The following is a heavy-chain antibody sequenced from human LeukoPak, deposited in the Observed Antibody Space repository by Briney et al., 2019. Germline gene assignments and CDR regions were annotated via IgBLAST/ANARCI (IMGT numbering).Heavy chain of an antibody. D-gene: IGHD3-22*01. V-gene: IGHV4-31*03. CDR2: IYYSGST. CDR1: GGSISSGGYY. CDR3: ARGHYYDSSGYYPFFDY. J-gene: IGHJ4*02. Sequence: SETLSLTCTVSGGSISSGGYYWSWIRQHPGKGLEWIGYIYYSGSTYYNPSLKSRVTISVDTSKNQFSLKLSSVTAADTAVYYCARGHYYDSSGYYPFFDYWGQGTPVTVSS.